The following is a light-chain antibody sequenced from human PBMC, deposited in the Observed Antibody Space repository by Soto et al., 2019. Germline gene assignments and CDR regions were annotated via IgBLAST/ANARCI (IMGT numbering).Light chain of an antibody. CDR2: DAS. CDR3: QQRSAWPRT. V-gene: IGKV3-11*01. Sequence: EIVLTQSPATLSLSRGERATLSCRASESVTRFLAWYQQKPGQAPKLLIYDASNRATGISARFSGSGSGTDFTLTISSLAPEDFAVYYCQQRSAWPRTFGEGTKVESK. J-gene: IGKJ1*01. CDR1: ESVTRF.